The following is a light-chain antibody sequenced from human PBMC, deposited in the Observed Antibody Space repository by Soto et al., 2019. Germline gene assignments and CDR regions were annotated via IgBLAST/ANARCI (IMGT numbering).Light chain of an antibody. J-gene: IGKJ1*01. CDR3: QQYGNSPT. CDR2: ETS. Sequence: EIVFTQSPGTLSLSPGERATLSCRASQSVSAGYFAWYQQKPGQAPRLLIYETSSKTTGTPGRFSGSGSGTDFTLTISRLEPEDFAVYYCQQYGNSPTFGPGTKVDIK. CDR1: QSVSAGY. V-gene: IGKV3-20*01.